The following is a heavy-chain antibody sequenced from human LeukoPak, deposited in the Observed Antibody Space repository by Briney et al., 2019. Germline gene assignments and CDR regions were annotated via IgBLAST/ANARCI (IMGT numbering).Heavy chain of an antibody. CDR3: AELGITMIGGV. CDR2: ISSSGTTI. V-gene: IGHV3-48*03. J-gene: IGHJ6*04. Sequence: GGSLRLSCAAFGFTFSSHEMNWVRQAPGKGLEWVSYISSSGTTIYYADSVKGRFTISRDNAKNSLYLQMNSLRAEDTAVYYCAELGITMIGGVWGKGTTVTISS. CDR1: GFTFSSHE. D-gene: IGHD3-10*02.